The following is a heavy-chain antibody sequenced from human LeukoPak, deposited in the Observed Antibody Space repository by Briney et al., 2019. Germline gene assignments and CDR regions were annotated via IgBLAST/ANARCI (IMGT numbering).Heavy chain of an antibody. CDR1: GFTFNTYA. V-gene: IGHV3-23*01. D-gene: IGHD2-2*01. Sequence: HPGGSLRLSCAASGFTFNTYAMSWVRQAPGKGLEWVSSISGSGDITFYADSVKGRFTISRDNSKNTLYLQMNSLRAEDTAVYYCAARILAASGHFQHWGQGTLVTVSS. CDR2: ISGSGDIT. J-gene: IGHJ1*01. CDR3: AARILAASGHFQH.